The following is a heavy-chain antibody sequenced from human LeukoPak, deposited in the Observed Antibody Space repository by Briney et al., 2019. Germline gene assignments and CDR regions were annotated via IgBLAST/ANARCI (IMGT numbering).Heavy chain of an antibody. CDR3: ARGIDTSGWYDY. CDR1: GCSINRGYY. J-gene: IGHJ4*02. Sequence: PSETLSLTCAVSGCSINRGYYWGWIRQPPGKGLEWIGSIYHSGSTYYNPSLKSRVTISVDTSKNHFSLKLSSVTSADTAVYYCARGIDTSGWYDYWGQGTLVTVSS. D-gene: IGHD6-19*01. CDR2: IYHSGST. V-gene: IGHV4-38-2*01.